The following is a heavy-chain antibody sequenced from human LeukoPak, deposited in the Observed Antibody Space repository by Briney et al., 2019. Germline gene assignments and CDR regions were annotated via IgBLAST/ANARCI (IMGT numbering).Heavy chain of an antibody. D-gene: IGHD3-10*01. CDR1: GFSFSSYE. CDR3: AKDHGSGSYYNLPDY. CDR2: ISSRDSTM. J-gene: IGHJ4*02. V-gene: IGHV3-48*03. Sequence: PGGSLRLSCAASGFSFSSYEMNWVRQAPGQGVEWISYISSRDSTMYYADSVKGRFTISRDNSKNTLYLQMNSLRAEDTAFYYCAKDHGSGSYYNLPDYWGQGALVTVSS.